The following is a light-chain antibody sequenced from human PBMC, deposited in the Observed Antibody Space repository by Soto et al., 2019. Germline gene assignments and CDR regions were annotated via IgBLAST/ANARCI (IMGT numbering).Light chain of an antibody. CDR1: SANIGSNS. CDR2: SNN. V-gene: IGLV1-44*01. Sequence: QLVLTQPPSASGTPGQRVTISCSGSSANIGSNSVSWYQQLPGTAPKLLIYSNNLRPSGVPDRFSGSKSGTSASLAISGLQSEDEADYYCAAWDDSLNGVFGGGTKLTVL. CDR3: AAWDDSLNGV. J-gene: IGLJ3*02.